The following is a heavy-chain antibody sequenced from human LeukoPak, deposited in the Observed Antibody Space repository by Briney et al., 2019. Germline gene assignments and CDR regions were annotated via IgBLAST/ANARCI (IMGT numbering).Heavy chain of an antibody. V-gene: IGHV3-48*03. CDR2: ISSSGDTI. D-gene: IGHD6-19*01. CDR3: ASRSRDY. Sequence: GGSLRLSCAASGFTFSSYAMSWVRQAPGKGLEWVSYISSSGDTIYYADSVKGRFTISRDNAKNSLYLQMNSLSVEDTAVYYCASRSRDYWGQGTLVTVSS. J-gene: IGHJ4*02. CDR1: GFTFSSYA.